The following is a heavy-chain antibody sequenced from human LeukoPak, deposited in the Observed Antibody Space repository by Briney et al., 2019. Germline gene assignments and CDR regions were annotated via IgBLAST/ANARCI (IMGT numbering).Heavy chain of an antibody. V-gene: IGHV3-48*03. J-gene: IGHJ4*02. D-gene: IGHD6-13*01. CDR1: GFTFSSYE. Sequence: KAGGSLRLSCAASGFTFSSYEMNWVRQAPGKGLEWVSYISSSGSTIYYADSVKGRFTISRDNAKKSLYLQMNSLRAEDSAVYYCARERGYSSSWYGGLEYWGQGTLVTVSS. CDR2: ISSSGSTI. CDR3: ARERGYSSSWYGGLEY.